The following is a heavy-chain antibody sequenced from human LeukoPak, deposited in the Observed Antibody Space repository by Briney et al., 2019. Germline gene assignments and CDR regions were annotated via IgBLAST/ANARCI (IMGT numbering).Heavy chain of an antibody. J-gene: IGHJ4*02. V-gene: IGHV4-39*01. CDR1: GGSISSISNY. D-gene: IGHD1-26*01. CDR3: ARLTPYSGSPLDDY. Sequence: SETLSLTCTVSGGSISSISNYWGWIRQPPGKGLEYIGSVSYSGSPYYNPSLKSRVTMSADTSKNQFSLKLSSVTAADTAVYYCARLTPYSGSPLDDYWGQGTLVTVSS. CDR2: VSYSGSP.